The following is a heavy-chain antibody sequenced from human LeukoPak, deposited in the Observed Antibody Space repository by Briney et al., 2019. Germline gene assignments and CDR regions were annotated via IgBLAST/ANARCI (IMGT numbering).Heavy chain of an antibody. V-gene: IGHV3-21*01. CDR1: GFTFSSYS. CDR2: ISSSSSYI. CDR3: ARDHYSNYNWFDP. D-gene: IGHD4-11*01. J-gene: IGHJ5*02. Sequence: GGSLRLSCAASGFTFSSYSMNWVRQAPGKGLEWVSSISSSSSYIYYADSVKGRFTISRDNAKNSLYLQMRSLNAEDTAVYYCARDHYSNYNWFDPWGQGTLVTVSS.